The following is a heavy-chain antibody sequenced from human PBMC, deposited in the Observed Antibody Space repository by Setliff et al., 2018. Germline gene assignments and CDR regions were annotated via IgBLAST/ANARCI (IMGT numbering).Heavy chain of an antibody. CDR1: GFTFSSYE. CDR2: ISCSGSTI. Sequence: AASGFTFSSYEMNWVRQAPGKGLEWVSYISCSGSTIYYADSVKGRFTISRDNAKNSLYLQMDSLRVEDTAMYFCARCAAGPYCRNSFDYWGRGTLVTVSS. J-gene: IGHJ4*02. D-gene: IGHD1-26*01. V-gene: IGHV3-48*03. CDR3: ARCAAGPYCRNSFDY.